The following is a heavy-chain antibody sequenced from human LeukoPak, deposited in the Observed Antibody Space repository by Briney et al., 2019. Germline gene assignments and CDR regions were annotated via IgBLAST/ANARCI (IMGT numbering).Heavy chain of an antibody. D-gene: IGHD6-19*01. V-gene: IGHV4-34*01. Sequence: SETLSLTCAVYGGSFSGYYWSWIRQPPGEGLEWIGEINHSGSTNYNPSLKSRVTISVDTSKNQYSLKLSSVTAADTAVYYCARHRVTGIAVAGGWGYYYMDVWGKGTTVTVSS. CDR2: INHSGST. CDR1: GGSFSGYY. CDR3: ARHRVTGIAVAGGWGYYYMDV. J-gene: IGHJ6*03.